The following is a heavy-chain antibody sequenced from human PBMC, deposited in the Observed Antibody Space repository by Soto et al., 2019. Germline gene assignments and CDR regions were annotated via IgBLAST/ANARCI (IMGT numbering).Heavy chain of an antibody. D-gene: IGHD5-18*01. CDR1: GFAFRTYA. J-gene: IGHJ4*02. V-gene: IGHV3-23*01. Sequence: PGGYLSFSCEACGFAFRTYAFSWVRQAAGKGVDWVSAMSGTSGNKYYADSVKGRFTISRDNSKNTLFLQMSGLRAADTAVYYCAKLDSYGSFDFWGQGALVNVS. CDR3: AKLDSYGSFDF. CDR2: MSGTSGNK.